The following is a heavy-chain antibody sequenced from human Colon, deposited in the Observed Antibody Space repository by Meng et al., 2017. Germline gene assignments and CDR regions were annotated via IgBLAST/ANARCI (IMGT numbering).Heavy chain of an antibody. CDR3: ARDSGLGNCSGGSCYYYYGMDV. Sequence: GESLKISCAASGFTFSSYSMNWVRQAPGKGLEWVSSISSSSSYIYYADSVKGRFTISRDNAKNSLYLQMNSLRAEDTAVYYCARDSGLGNCSGGSCYYYYGMDVWGQGTTVTVSS. CDR2: ISSSSSYI. CDR1: GFTFSSYS. J-gene: IGHJ6*02. V-gene: IGHV3-21*01. D-gene: IGHD2-15*01.